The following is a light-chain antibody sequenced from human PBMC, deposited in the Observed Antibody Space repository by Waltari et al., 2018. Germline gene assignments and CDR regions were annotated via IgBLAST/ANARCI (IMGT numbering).Light chain of an antibody. CDR3: QQRHNWPLT. Sequence: EIVLTQSPATLSLSPGDGATLSCRASERVRRYLAWYQQKPVQAPRLLIYDTSNRASGTPARFSSSGSGTDFSLSISSLEPEDFAVYYCQQRHNWPLTFGGGTKVEIK. V-gene: IGKV3-11*01. CDR2: DTS. J-gene: IGKJ4*01. CDR1: ERVRRY.